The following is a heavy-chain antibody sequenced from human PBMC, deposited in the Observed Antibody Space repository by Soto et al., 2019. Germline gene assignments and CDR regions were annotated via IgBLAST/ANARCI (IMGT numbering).Heavy chain of an antibody. CDR3: ARDLGVGAASDY. J-gene: IGHJ4*02. CDR2: INAGNGNT. Sequence: QVQLVQSGAEVKKPGASVKVSCKASGYTFTSYAMHLVRQAPGQSLEWMGWINAGNGNTKYSQKFQGRVTLTRDTSASTAYMELSSLRSEDTAVYYCARDLGVGAASDYWGQGTLVTVSS. V-gene: IGHV1-3*01. D-gene: IGHD1-26*01. CDR1: GYTFTSYA.